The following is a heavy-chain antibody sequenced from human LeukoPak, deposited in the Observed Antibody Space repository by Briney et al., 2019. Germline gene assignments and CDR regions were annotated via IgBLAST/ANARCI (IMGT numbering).Heavy chain of an antibody. V-gene: IGHV4-34*01. CDR1: GGSISSYY. CDR3: ASLTTAEAFDI. CDR2: INHSGST. Sequence: SETMSLTCTVSGGSISSYYWSWIRQPAGKGLEWIGEINHSGSTNYNPSLKSRVTISVDTSKNQFSLKLSSVTAADTAVYYCASLTTAEAFDIWGQGTMVTVSS. J-gene: IGHJ3*02. D-gene: IGHD3-22*01.